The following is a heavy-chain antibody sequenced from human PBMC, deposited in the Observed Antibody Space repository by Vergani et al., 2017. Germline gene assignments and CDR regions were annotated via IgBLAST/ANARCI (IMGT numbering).Heavy chain of an antibody. CDR3: ARSSCGGDCYEFDY. V-gene: IGHV4-39*01. J-gene: IGHJ4*02. Sequence: LQLQESGPGLMKPSETLSLTCTVSGGSVDNRDYYWGWIRRPPGKGLEWIGSFSKGGTTSLHPSVKSRVAISSDAAKNRFSLKLTSVSAADTAVYYCARSSCGGDCYEFDYWGQGILVTVSS. CDR1: GGSVDNRDYY. D-gene: IGHD2-21*02. CDR2: FSKGGTT.